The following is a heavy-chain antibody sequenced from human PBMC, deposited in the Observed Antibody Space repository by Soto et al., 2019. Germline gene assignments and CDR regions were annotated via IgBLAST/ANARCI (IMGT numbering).Heavy chain of an antibody. CDR3: AKDPAAGVSNYY. Sequence: GGSLRLSCAASGFTFSSYAMSWVRQAPGKGLEWVSATSGSGGSTYYADSVKGRFTISRDNSKNTLYLQMNSLRAEDTAVYYCAKDPAAGVSNYYWGQGTLLTVSS. V-gene: IGHV3-23*01. CDR2: TSGSGGST. CDR1: GFTFSSYA. J-gene: IGHJ4*02. D-gene: IGHD3-10*01.